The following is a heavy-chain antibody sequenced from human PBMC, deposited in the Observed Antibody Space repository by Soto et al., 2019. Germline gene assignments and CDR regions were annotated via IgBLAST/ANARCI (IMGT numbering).Heavy chain of an antibody. CDR3: AHRLALNSNWNYGRFDY. CDR1: GFSLRTSGVG. J-gene: IGHJ4*02. V-gene: IGHV2-5*02. CDR2: IYWDDDK. D-gene: IGHD1-7*01. Sequence: QITLKESGPTLVKPTQTLTLTCTFSGFSLRTSGVGVGWIRQPPGKALEWLALIYWDDDKRYCPSLKNRLTITKDTSKYQVVLTMTNMDPVDTATYFCAHRLALNSNWNYGRFDYWGQGTLVTVSS.